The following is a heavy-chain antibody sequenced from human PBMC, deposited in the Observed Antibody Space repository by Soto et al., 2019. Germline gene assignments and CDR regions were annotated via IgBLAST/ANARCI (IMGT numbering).Heavy chain of an antibody. Sequence: QLQVQESGPGLVKPSETLSLTCSVSGGSISSSPYYWGWIRQPPGKGLEWIARISFSGNTDYNPSLKSRVTISGDTSKSQFSLTLSSVTAADTAVYYCARLTVVVRVGDCWGQGPLVTVSS. CDR1: GGSISSSPYY. J-gene: IGHJ4*02. V-gene: IGHV4-39*01. CDR2: ISFSGNT. D-gene: IGHD3-22*01. CDR3: ARLTVVVRVGDC.